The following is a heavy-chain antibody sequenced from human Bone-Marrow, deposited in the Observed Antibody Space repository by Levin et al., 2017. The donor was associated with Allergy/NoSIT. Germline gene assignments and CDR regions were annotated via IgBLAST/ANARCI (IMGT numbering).Heavy chain of an antibody. CDR2: IIPMFRTP. CDR1: GGSFSSYS. V-gene: IGHV1-69*13. D-gene: IGHD1-26*01. CDR3: ARAAPGTHYDY. J-gene: IGHJ4*02. Sequence: GASVKVSCKASGGSFSSYSISWVRQAPGQGFEWMGGIIPMFRTPNYAQKFQGRVTITADASTNTAYMELSSLRFEDTAVYYCARAAPGTHYDYWGQGTQVTVSS.